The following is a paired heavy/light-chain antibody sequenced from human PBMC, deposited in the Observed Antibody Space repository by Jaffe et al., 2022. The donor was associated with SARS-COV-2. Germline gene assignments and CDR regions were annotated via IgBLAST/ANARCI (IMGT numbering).Light chain of an antibody. Sequence: QSVLTQPPSVSAAPGQKVTISCSGSSSNIGNNYVSWYQQLPGTAPKLLIYENNKRPSGIPDRFSGSKSGTSATLGITGLQTGDEADYYCGTWDSSLSSVVFGGGTKLTVL. CDR2: ENN. CDR3: GTWDSSLSSVV. CDR1: SSNIGNNY. V-gene: IGLV1-51*02. J-gene: IGLJ2*01.
Heavy chain of an antibody. CDR2: INPSGGST. V-gene: IGHV1-46*04. D-gene: IGHD4-17*01. Sequence: QVQLVQSGAEVKKPGASVKVSCKASGYTFTSYYMHWVRQAPGQGLEWMGIINPSGGSTSYAQKLQGRVTMTRDTSTSTVYMELSSLRSEDTAVYYCARGGVTTDLDYYYYMDVWGKGTTVTVSS. J-gene: IGHJ6*03. CDR1: GYTFTSYY. CDR3: ARGGVTTDLDYYYYMDV.